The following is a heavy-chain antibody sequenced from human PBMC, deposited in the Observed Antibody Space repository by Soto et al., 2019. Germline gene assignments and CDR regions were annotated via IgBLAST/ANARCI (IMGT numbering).Heavy chain of an antibody. J-gene: IGHJ3*02. Sequence: ASVRVSCKASGGTFSSYTISWVRQAPGQGLEWMGRIIPILGIANYAQKFQGRVTITADKSTSTAYMELSSLRSEDTAVYYCARSDWRDVVVPPARNLHFAFDIWGQGTMVTVSS. D-gene: IGHD2-15*01. CDR3: ARSDWRDVVVPPARNLHFAFDI. V-gene: IGHV1-69*02. CDR1: GGTFSSYT. CDR2: IIPILGIA.